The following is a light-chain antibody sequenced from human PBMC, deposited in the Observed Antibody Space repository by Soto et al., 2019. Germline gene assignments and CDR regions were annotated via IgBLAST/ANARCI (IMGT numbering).Light chain of an antibody. Sequence: QSVLTQPASVSGSPGQSITISCTGSSSDVGAYTSVSWYQQHPGKAPKLMIYEVSNRPSGVSRRFSGSKSGNTASLTISGLHAEDEAHYYCSSYTSDNRDYVFGTGTKVTVL. J-gene: IGLJ1*01. CDR3: SSYTSDNRDYV. CDR1: SSDVGAYTS. CDR2: EVS. V-gene: IGLV2-14*01.